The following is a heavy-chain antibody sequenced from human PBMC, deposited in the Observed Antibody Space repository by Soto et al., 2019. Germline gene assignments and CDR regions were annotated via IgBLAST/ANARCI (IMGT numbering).Heavy chain of an antibody. Sequence: QVQLVQSGAEVKKPGSSVKVSCEASGGTFRSYPINWVRQAPGQGLEWMGGINPFFGTSNYAQKFQGRVTITADDSTSTAYMELRSLISEDTAVYYCARVGHITNYGMAVWGQGTTVTVAS. D-gene: IGHD1-26*01. CDR3: ARVGHITNYGMAV. V-gene: IGHV1-69*01. CDR2: INPFFGTS. J-gene: IGHJ6*02. CDR1: GGTFRSYP.